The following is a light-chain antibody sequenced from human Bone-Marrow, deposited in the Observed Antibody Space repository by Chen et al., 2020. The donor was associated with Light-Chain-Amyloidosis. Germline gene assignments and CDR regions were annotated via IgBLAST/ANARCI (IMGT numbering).Light chain of an antibody. V-gene: IGKV3-11*01. CDR1: QCVRNY. J-gene: IGKJ3*01. CDR2: DAS. Sequence: EIVLTQSPATLSLSPGVRATPSCRASQCVRNYLAWYQQKPGQAPRLLIYDASTRATGIPARFSGSGSGTDFTLTINSLEPEDFAVYYCQQRSSWPITFGPGTRVDIK. CDR3: QQRSSWPIT.